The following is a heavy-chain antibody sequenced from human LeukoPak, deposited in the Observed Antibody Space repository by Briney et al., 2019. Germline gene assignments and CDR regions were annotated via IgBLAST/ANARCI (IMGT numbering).Heavy chain of an antibody. D-gene: IGHD6-13*01. V-gene: IGHV3-7*01. CDR2: IKQDGSEK. CDR3: ARAARPAGVAANVQSN. CDR1: GFTFSSYG. Sequence: PGRSLRLSCAASGFTFSSYGMHWVRQAPGKGLEWVANIKQDGSEKYYVDSVKGRFTISRDNAKNSLYLQMNSLRAEDTAVYYCARAARPAGVAANVQSNWGQGTLVTVSS. J-gene: IGHJ4*02.